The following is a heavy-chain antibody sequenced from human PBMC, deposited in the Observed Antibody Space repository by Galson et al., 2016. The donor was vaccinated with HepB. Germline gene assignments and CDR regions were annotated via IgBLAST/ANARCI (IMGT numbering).Heavy chain of an antibody. V-gene: IGHV3-48*01. CDR3: AKEISVAGVNGLPSDY. D-gene: IGHD6-19*01. CDR1: GFIFNSYS. Sequence: SLRLSCAASGFIFNSYSMNWVRQAPGKGLEWISYISSSSNSMYYADSVKGRFTISRDNFKNTLYLQMNSLRAEDTAVYYCAKEISVAGVNGLPSDYWGQGTLVTVSS. CDR2: ISSSSNSM. J-gene: IGHJ4*02.